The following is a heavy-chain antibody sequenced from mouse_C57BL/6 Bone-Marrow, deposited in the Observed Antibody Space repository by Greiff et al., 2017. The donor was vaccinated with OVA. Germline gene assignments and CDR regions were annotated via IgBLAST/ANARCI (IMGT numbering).Heavy chain of an antibody. CDR2: INPYNGGT. CDR1: GYTFTDYY. J-gene: IGHJ3*01. CDR3: ARRDWFAY. V-gene: IGHV1-19*01. Sequence: EVKLVESGPVLVKPGASVKMSCKASGYTFTDYYMNWVKQSHGKSLEWIGVINPYNGGTSYNQKFKGKATLTVDKSSSTAYMELNSLTSEDSAVYYCARRDWFAYWGQGTLVTVSA.